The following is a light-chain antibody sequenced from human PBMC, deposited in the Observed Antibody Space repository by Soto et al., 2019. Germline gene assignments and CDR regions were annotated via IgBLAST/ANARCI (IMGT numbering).Light chain of an antibody. CDR3: QTWDTGTQVV. CDR1: SGHSNYA. CDR2: LNSDGSH. Sequence: QPVLSQSPSASASLGASVKVTCTLSSGHSNYAIAWHQQQPETGPRFLMKLNSDGSHTKGDGIPDRFSGSISGAERYLTISSLQSEDEADYYCQTWDTGTQVVFAGGTKLTVL. V-gene: IGLV4-69*01. J-gene: IGLJ2*01.